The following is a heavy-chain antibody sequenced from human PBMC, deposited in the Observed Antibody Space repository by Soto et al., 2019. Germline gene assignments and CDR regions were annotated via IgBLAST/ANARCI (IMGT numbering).Heavy chain of an antibody. V-gene: IGHV1-18*01. J-gene: IGHJ4*02. Sequence: ASVKVSCKASGYTFTNYGISWVRQAPGQGLEWMGWISHWGKTNYAQKLQGRVTMTTDTSASTAFMELRSLRSDDTAMYFCARDLDGSGSYYTDYWGQGALVTVSS. CDR2: ISHWGKT. D-gene: IGHD3-10*01. CDR3: ARDLDGSGSYYTDY. CDR1: GYTFTNYG.